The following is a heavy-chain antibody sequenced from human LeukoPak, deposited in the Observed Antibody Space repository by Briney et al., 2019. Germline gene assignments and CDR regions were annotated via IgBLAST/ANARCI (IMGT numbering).Heavy chain of an antibody. V-gene: IGHV3-21*01. J-gene: IGHJ4*02. CDR1: GFTFSSDS. D-gene: IGHD1-26*01. Sequence: GGSLRLSCAASGFTFSSDSMNWVRQAPGKGLEWVSSISSSSSYIYYADSVKGRFTISRDNAKNSLYLQMNSLRAEDTAVYYCARELGSYPGGEGFDYWGQGTLVTVSS. CDR3: ARELGSYPGGEGFDY. CDR2: ISSSSSYI.